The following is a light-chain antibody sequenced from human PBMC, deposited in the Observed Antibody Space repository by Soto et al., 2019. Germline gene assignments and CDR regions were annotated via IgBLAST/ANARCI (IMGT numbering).Light chain of an antibody. J-gene: IGKJ2*01. V-gene: IGKV3-15*01. CDR2: GAS. Sequence: DIVMTQSPATLSVFPGERATLSCRASQSVSRNLAWYQQKPGQAPRLLIYGASTRASGIPARFSGSGSGTEFTLTISSLQSEDFAIYYCQQYNKWPPYTFGQGTKLEIK. CDR3: QQYNKWPPYT. CDR1: QSVSRN.